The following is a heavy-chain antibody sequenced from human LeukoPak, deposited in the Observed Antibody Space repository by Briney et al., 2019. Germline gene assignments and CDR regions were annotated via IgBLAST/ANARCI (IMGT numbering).Heavy chain of an antibody. D-gene: IGHD4-11*01. CDR2: IYYSGST. J-gene: IGHJ5*02. CDR3: ARDRSYSKGWFDP. Sequence: SETLSLTCTVSGGSISSSSYYWGWIRQPPGKGLEWIGSIYYSGSTYYNPSLKSRVTISVDTSKNQFSLKLSSVTAADTAVYYCARDRSYSKGWFDPWGQGTRVTVSS. V-gene: IGHV4-39*07. CDR1: GGSISSSSYY.